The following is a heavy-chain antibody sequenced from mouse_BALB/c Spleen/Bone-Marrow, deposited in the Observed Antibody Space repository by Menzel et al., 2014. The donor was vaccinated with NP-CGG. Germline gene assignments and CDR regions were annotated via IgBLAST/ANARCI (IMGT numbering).Heavy chain of an antibody. Sequence: QVHVKQSGPGLVAPSQSLSITCTVSGFSLTSYGVHWARQPPGKGLEWLGVIWAGESTNYNSALMSRLSISKDNSKSQVFLKMNSLQTDDTAMYYCARAPLLRYHYAMDYWGQGTSVTVSS. J-gene: IGHJ4*01. CDR1: GFSLTSYG. D-gene: IGHD1-1*01. CDR2: IWAGEST. V-gene: IGHV2-9*02. CDR3: ARAPLLRYHYAMDY.